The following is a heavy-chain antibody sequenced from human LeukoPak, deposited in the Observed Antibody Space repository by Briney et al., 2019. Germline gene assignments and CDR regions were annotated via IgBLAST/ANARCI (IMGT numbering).Heavy chain of an antibody. J-gene: IGHJ3*02. CDR1: GGSISSYY. CDR3: ARLPYYYGSGSYYKATDAFDI. CDR2: IYHSGST. Sequence: SETLSLTCTVSGGSISSYYWGWIRQPPRKGLEWIGSIYHSGSTYYNPSLKSRVTISVDTSKNQFSLKLSSVTAADTAVYYCARLPYYYGSGSYYKATDAFDIWGQGTMVTVSS. D-gene: IGHD3-10*01. V-gene: IGHV4-39*01.